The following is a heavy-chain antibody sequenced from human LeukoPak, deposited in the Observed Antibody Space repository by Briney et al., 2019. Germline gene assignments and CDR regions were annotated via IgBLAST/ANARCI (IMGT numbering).Heavy chain of an antibody. CDR3: ARGSYSSGWFVDY. CDR2: TRHKTSNYST. CDR1: GFTFSDHY. D-gene: IGHD6-19*01. Sequence: PGGSLRLSCATSGFTFSDHYIDWVRQAPGKGLEWVGRTRHKTSNYSTEYAASVKGRFTISRDDSKNSVSLQMSSLKTEDTAVYFCARGSYSSGWFVDYWGQGTQVAVSS. J-gene: IGHJ4*02. V-gene: IGHV3-72*01.